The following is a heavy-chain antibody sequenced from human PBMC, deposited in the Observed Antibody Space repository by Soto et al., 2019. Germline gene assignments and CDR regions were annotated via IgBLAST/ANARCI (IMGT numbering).Heavy chain of an antibody. CDR2: ISAYNGNT. CDR1: GYTFTSYG. CDR3: ARLKWERSGLEDFDY. J-gene: IGHJ4*02. Sequence: ASVKVSCKASGYTFTSYGISWVRPAPGQGLEWMGWISAYNGNTNYAQRLQGRVTMTTDTSTSTAYMELRSLRSDDTAVYYCARLKWERSGLEDFDYWGQGTLVTVSS. V-gene: IGHV1-18*01. D-gene: IGHD1-26*01.